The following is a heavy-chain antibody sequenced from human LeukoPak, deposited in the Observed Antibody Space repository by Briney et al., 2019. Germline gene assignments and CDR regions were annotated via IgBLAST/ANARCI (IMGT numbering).Heavy chain of an antibody. CDR2: INPNSGGT. D-gene: IGHD2-2*01. J-gene: IGHJ4*02. CDR3: ARDYCSSTSCYRYF. CDR1: GYTFTGYY. V-gene: IGHV1-2*06. Sequence: ASVKVSCKASGYTFTGYYMHWVRQAPGQGLEWMARINPNSGGTNYAQKFQGRVTMTRDTSISTAYMELSRLRSDDTAVYYCARDYCSSTSCYRYFWGQGTLVTVSS.